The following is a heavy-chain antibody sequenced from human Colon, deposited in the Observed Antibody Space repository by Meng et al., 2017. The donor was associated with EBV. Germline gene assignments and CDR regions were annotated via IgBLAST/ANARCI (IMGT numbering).Heavy chain of an antibody. J-gene: IGHJ5*02. CDR1: GGSISSGGSY. Sequence: GSGSGLSNPPPTLSLTCAVSGGSISSGGSYWSWIRQPPGKGLEWIGYIYYSGSTYYIPSLKSRVTISVDTAKNQFSLKLSSVTAADTAVYYCARSAMISAWFDPWGQGTLVTVSS. CDR2: IYYSGST. CDR3: ARSAMISAWFDP. V-gene: IGHV4-30-4*01. D-gene: IGHD3-22*01.